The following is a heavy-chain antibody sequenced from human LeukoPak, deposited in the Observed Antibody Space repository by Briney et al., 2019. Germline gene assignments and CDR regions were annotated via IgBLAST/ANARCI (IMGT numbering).Heavy chain of an antibody. CDR3: ARDGDLTENDSSGYYFDY. Sequence: ASVKVSCKASGYTFTSYYMHWVRQAPGQGLEWMGIINPSGGSTSYAQKFQGRVTMTRDTSTSTVYMELSSLRSEDTAVYYCARDGDLTENDSSGYYFDYWGQGTLVTVSS. CDR2: INPSGGST. D-gene: IGHD3-22*01. J-gene: IGHJ4*02. CDR1: GYTFTSYY. V-gene: IGHV1-46*01.